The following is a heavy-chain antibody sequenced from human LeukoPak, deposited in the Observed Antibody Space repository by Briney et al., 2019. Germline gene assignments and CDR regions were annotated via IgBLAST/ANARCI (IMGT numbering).Heavy chain of an antibody. CDR3: ARGGGYYDY. CDR1: GGSISSYY. CDR2: IYYSGST. J-gene: IGHJ4*02. V-gene: IGHV4-59*01. Sequence: SETLSLTCTVSGGSISSYYWSWIRQPPGKGMEWIGYIYYSGSTNYNPSLKSRVTISVDTSKNQFSLKLNSVTAADTAVYYCARGGGYYDYWGQGTLVTVSS. D-gene: IGHD3-16*01.